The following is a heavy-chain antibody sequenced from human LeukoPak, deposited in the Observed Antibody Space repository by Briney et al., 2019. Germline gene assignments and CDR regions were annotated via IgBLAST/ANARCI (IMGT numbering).Heavy chain of an antibody. V-gene: IGHV3-7*01. Sequence: GGSLRLSCAASGFTFSSYWMGWVRQAPGKGLEWVADIKEGGSDKYSVDLVKGRFTISRDNAKNSLYLQMNSLRAEDTAVYYCARDTYRFFDLWGRGTLVTVSS. CDR3: ARDTYRFFDL. CDR2: IKEGGSDK. J-gene: IGHJ2*01. CDR1: GFTFSSYW. D-gene: IGHD3-3*01.